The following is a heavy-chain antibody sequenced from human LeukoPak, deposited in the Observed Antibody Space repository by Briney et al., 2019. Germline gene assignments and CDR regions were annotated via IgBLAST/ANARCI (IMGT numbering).Heavy chain of an antibody. J-gene: IGHJ4*02. D-gene: IGHD6-6*01. CDR3: LRDYQEY. CDR2: IKEDGSQK. CDR1: GFTFSSYW. Sequence: PGGSLRPSCAASGFTFSSYWMSWVRQAPGKGLEWVANIKEDGSQKYYVDSVKGRFTISRDNAKNSLYLQMSSLRAEDTALYYCLRDYQEYWGQGTLVTVSS. V-gene: IGHV3-7*01.